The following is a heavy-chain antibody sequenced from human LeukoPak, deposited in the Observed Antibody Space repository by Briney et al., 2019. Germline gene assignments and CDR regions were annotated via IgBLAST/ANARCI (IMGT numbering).Heavy chain of an antibody. V-gene: IGHV3-23*01. CDR1: GFTFRMHG. CDR2: INPSGDRT. Sequence: PGGTLRLSCAASGFTFRMHGMNWVRQAPGKGLEWVSGINPSGDRTYYADSVKGRFTISRDNSKNTVYLQMDSLRDEDTAIYYCARDTLEYSNSPDAFDIWGQGTMVTVSS. J-gene: IGHJ3*02. D-gene: IGHD4-11*01. CDR3: ARDTLEYSNSPDAFDI.